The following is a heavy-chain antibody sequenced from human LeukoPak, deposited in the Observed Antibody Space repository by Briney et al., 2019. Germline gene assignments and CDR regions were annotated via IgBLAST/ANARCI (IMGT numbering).Heavy chain of an antibody. CDR3: ARYAATGGPNRFDP. CDR2: IHNTGRT. CDR1: GASISNYY. J-gene: IGHJ5*02. Sequence: SETLSLTCTVSGASISNYYWSWTRQPPGKGLEWIGYIHNTGRTNYNPSLKSRVTISVDTSKNQFSLRLSSVTAADTAIYYCARYAATGGPNRFDPWGPGTLVTVSS. D-gene: IGHD2-15*01. V-gene: IGHV4-59*01.